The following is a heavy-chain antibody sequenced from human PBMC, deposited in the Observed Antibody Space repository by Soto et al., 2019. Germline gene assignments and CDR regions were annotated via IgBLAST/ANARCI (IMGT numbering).Heavy chain of an antibody. V-gene: IGHV4-31*03. Sequence: QVQLQESGPGLVKPSQTLSLTCTVSDGSISSGGYYWSWIRQHPGKGLEWIGYIYYSGSTYYNAVLESRVSISVDTSKNQFSWKLSSVNAAETAVNYCARGPYYVYNAFAIWGQGTMVTVSS. CDR3: ARGPYYVYNAFAI. CDR1: DGSISSGGYY. J-gene: IGHJ3*02. D-gene: IGHD3-10*02. CDR2: IYYSGST.